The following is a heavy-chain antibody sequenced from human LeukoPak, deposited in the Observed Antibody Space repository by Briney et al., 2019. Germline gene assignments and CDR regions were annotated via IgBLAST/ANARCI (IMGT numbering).Heavy chain of an antibody. V-gene: IGHV4-39*01. J-gene: IGHJ4*02. Sequence: SQTLSLTCTVSGGSISSRSYYWGWFSQPPGKGPEWVGSIYYSGSTYYNPSLKSRVTISVDTSKNQFSLKLSSVTAADTAVYYCASAFPWDYYDSSGFLSWGQRTLVSVCS. D-gene: IGHD3-22*01. CDR2: IYYSGST. CDR1: GGSISSRSYY. CDR3: ASAFPWDYYDSSGFLS.